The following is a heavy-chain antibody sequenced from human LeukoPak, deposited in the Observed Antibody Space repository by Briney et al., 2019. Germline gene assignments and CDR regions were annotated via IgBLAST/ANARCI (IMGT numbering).Heavy chain of an antibody. V-gene: IGHV4-39*07. J-gene: IGHJ2*01. CDR3: VRVWAFGYFDL. Sequence: SETLSLTCTVSGGSISSSTYFWGWLRQPPGKGLEWIGDVSASGYTYYNPSLKSRLSISLDTSKNQFSLRLSSVTAADTALYYCVRVWAFGYFDLWGRGARITVSS. CDR2: VSASGYT. D-gene: IGHD2/OR15-2a*01. CDR1: GGSISSSTYF.